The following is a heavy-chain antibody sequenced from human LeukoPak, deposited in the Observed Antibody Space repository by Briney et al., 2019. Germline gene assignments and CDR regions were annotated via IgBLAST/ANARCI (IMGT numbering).Heavy chain of an antibody. J-gene: IGHJ3*02. CDR3: ARDRQHGFDN. CDR1: GYTFISNG. Sequence: ASVKVSCKASGYTFISNGISWVRQAPGQGLEWLGWISVYIGNTNYAQRFQGRLTMTTDTSTTTAYMELRSLRSDDTAVYYCARDRQHGFDNWGQGTMLTVSS. V-gene: IGHV1-18*01. CDR2: ISVYIGNT. D-gene: IGHD5-18*01.